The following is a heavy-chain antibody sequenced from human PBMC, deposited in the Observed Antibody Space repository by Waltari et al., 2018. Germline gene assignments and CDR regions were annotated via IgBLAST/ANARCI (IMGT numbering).Heavy chain of an antibody. V-gene: IGHV4-34*01. CDR3: ARTREVVMGLFDY. Sequence: QVQLQQRGAGLLKPSETLSLTCAAYGGSFSGYYWRWIRQPPGKGLEWIGEINHSGRTNYNPSRKSQVTRSVDTSKNQFSRKLSSVAAADTAVYCCARTREVVMGLFDYWGQGTLVTVSS. D-gene: IGHD3-22*01. CDR2: INHSGRT. J-gene: IGHJ4*02. CDR1: GGSFSGYY.